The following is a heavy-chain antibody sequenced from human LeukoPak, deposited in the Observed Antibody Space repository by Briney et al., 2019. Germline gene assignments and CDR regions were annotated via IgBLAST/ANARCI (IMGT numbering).Heavy chain of an antibody. CDR1: GYTFTSYD. J-gene: IGHJ6*02. CDR2: MNPNSGNT. D-gene: IGHD3-9*01. CDR3: ARGRGRNYDILTGYYYYYYGMDV. V-gene: IGHV1-8*01. Sequence: GASVKVSCKASGYTFTSYDINWVRQATGQELEWMGWMNPNSGNTGYAQKFQGRVTMTRNTSISTAYMELSSLRSEDTAVYYCARGRGRNYDILTGYYYYYYGMDVWGQGTTVTVSS.